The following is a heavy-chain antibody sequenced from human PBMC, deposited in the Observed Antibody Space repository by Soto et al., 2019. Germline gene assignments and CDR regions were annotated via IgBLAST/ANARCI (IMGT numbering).Heavy chain of an antibody. CDR2: IIPIFGTA. CDR1: GGTFSSYA. J-gene: IGHJ6*02. V-gene: IGHV1-69*06. CDR3: ARDRLWFGELSYYYGMDV. Sequence: SVKVSCKASGGTFSSYAISWVRQAPGQGLEWMGGIIPIFGTANYAQKFQGRVTITADKSTSTAYMELSRLRSEDTAVYYCARDRLWFGELSYYYGMDVWGQGTTVTVSS. D-gene: IGHD3-10*01.